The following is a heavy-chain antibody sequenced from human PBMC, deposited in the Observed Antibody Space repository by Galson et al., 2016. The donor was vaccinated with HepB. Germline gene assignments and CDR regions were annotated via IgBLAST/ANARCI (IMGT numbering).Heavy chain of an antibody. V-gene: IGHV3-23*01. CDR1: GFTFSSYA. CDR3: AKWSDAAATY. J-gene: IGHJ4*02. D-gene: IGHD6-13*01. Sequence: SLRLSCAASGFTFSSYALNWVRQAPGKGLEWVSSISGPGRNTYYADSVKGRFTISRDNSKNTLYLEMNSLRAKDTAVYYCAKWSDAAATYWGQGALVTVSS. CDR2: ISGPGRNT.